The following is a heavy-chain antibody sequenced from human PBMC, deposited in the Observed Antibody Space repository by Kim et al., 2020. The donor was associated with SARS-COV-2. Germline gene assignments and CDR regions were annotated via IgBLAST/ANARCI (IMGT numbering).Heavy chain of an antibody. J-gene: IGHJ4*02. CDR3: ARSVTHDY. CDR2: GSP. Sequence: GSPTYNPSLKGRVTISVDTSKNQVSLKLSSVTAADTAVYYCARSVTHDYWGQGTLVTVSS. D-gene: IGHD4-4*01. V-gene: IGHV4-59*01.